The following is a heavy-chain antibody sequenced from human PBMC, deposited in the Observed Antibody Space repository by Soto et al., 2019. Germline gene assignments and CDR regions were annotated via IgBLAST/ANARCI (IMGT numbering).Heavy chain of an antibody. V-gene: IGHV5-10-1*01. Sequence: GESLKISCKGSGYSFTSYWISWVRQMPGKGLEWMGRIDPSDSYTNYSPSFQGHVTISADKSISTAYLQWSSLKASDTAMYYCARHRGYDILTGYYWFDPWGQGTLVTVSS. D-gene: IGHD3-9*01. CDR3: ARHRGYDILTGYYWFDP. CDR2: IDPSDSYT. CDR1: GYSFTSYW. J-gene: IGHJ5*02.